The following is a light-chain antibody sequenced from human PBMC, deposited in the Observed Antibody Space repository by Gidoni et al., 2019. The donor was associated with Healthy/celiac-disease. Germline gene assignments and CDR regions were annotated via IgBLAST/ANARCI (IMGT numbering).Light chain of an antibody. V-gene: IGLV2-14*01. J-gene: IGLJ2*01. Sequence: QSALTQPASVSGSPGPSVTISCTGTSSDVGGHNNVSWYQQHPGNAPKLVIYEVSNRPSGVSNRFSGSKSGNTASLTISGLQAEDEADYYCSSYTSSSTVVFGGGTKLTVL. CDR3: SSYTSSSTVV. CDR2: EVS. CDR1: SSDVGGHNN.